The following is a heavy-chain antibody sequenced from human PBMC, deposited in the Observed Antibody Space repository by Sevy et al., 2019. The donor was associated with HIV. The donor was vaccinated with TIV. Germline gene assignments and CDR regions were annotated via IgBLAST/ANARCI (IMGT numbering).Heavy chain of an antibody. CDR2: ISTSTSTTTI. CDR3: AKAAGWFDA. V-gene: IGHV3-11*01. J-gene: IGHJ5*02. Sequence: GGSLRLSCAASGFTFNDYNLSWIRQAPGKGLEWVSYISTSTSTTTIYYADSVKGRLTISRDNARNSIYLQMNSLRVEDTAVYYCAKAAGWFDAWGQGTLVTVSS. CDR1: GFTFNDYN.